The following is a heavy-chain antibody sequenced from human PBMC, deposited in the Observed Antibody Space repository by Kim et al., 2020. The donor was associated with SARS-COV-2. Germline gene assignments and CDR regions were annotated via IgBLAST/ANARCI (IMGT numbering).Heavy chain of an antibody. D-gene: IGHD3-16*01. Sequence: ASVKVSCKASGYTFTNFNMHWVRQAPGQGLEWMAIIYTRGNTEYAHKFQGRVTVTRDSTASTVYMELSSLRSEDTAVYYCARGGYYDGGYWGQGTLVTVSS. V-gene: IGHV1-46*01. CDR2: IYTRGNT. CDR3: ARGGYYDGGY. J-gene: IGHJ4*02. CDR1: GYTFTNFN.